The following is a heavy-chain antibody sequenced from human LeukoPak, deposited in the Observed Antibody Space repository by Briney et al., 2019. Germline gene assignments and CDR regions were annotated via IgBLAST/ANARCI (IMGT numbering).Heavy chain of an antibody. J-gene: IGHJ4*02. CDR3: ARADVDTAMVEFDY. D-gene: IGHD5-18*01. V-gene: IGHV4-39*06. Sequence: PSETLSLTCTVSGGSISGSSYYWGWVRQPPGKGLEYIGSISYSGRTYSNPSLRSRVTMSVDTSKNQFTLNLNSLTAADAAVYYCARADVDTAMVEFDYWGQGSLVTVSS. CDR2: ISYSGRT. CDR1: GGSISGSSYY.